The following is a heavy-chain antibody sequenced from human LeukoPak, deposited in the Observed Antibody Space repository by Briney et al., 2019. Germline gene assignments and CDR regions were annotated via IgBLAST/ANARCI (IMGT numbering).Heavy chain of an antibody. CDR3: ASLKDLNDYRFYWYFDL. CDR1: GGTFSSYA. J-gene: IGHJ2*01. Sequence: SVKVSCKASGGTFSSYAISWVRQAPGQGLEWMGGIIPIFGTANYAQKFQGRVTITADESTSTAYMELSSLRSEDTAVYYCASLKDLNDYRFYWYFDLWGRGTLVTVSS. D-gene: IGHD4-11*01. CDR2: IIPIFGTA. V-gene: IGHV1-69*13.